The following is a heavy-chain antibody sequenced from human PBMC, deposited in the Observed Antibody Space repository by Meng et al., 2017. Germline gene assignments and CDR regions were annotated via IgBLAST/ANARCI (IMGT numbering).Heavy chain of an antibody. CDR3: ARESYSSGPNPTQYFQH. Sequence: GESLKISCAASGSTFSSYAMHWVRQAPGKGLEWVAVISYDGSNKYYADSVKGRFTISRDSSKNTLYLQMNSLRAEDTAVYYCARESYSSGPNPTQYFQHWGQGTLVTVSS. CDR1: GSTFSSYA. V-gene: IGHV3-30*04. CDR2: ISYDGSNK. D-gene: IGHD6-19*01. J-gene: IGHJ1*01.